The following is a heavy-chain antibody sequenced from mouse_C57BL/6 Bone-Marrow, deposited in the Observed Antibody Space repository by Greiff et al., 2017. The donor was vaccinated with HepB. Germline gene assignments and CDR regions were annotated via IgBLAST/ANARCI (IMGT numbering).Heavy chain of an antibody. Sequence: QVQLQQPGAELVKPGASVKLSCKASGYTFTSYWMHWVKQRPGQGLEWIGMIHPNSGSTNYNEKFKSKATLTVDKSSSTAYMKLSSLTSEDSAVYYCAREVGLGRDYFGYGGQGTTLTVSS. D-gene: IGHD4-1*01. J-gene: IGHJ2*01. V-gene: IGHV1-64*01. CDR2: IHPNSGST. CDR1: GYTFTSYW. CDR3: AREVGLGRDYFGY.